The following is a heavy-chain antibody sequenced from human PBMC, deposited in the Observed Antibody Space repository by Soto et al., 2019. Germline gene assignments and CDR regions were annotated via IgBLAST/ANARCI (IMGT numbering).Heavy chain of an antibody. V-gene: IGHV3-30*18. J-gene: IGHJ4*02. Sequence: GGSLRLSCAASGFTFSSYGMHWVRQAPGKGLEWVAVISYDGSNKYYADSVKGRFTISRDNSKNTLYLQMNSLRAEDTAVYYCAKDFLYHRGYFDYWGQGTLVTVSS. D-gene: IGHD3-10*01. CDR2: ISYDGSNK. CDR1: GFTFSSYG. CDR3: AKDFLYHRGYFDY.